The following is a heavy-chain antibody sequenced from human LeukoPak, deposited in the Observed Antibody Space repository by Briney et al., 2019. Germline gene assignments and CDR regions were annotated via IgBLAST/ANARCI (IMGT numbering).Heavy chain of an antibody. V-gene: IGHV3-23*01. CDR3: ARDPGVVAFHYFDF. CDR2: IGGLGGST. J-gene: IGHJ4*02. CDR1: GFTFSAHA. D-gene: IGHD3-3*01. Sequence: PGGSLRLSCAASGFTFSAHAMAWVRQAPGKGLEWVSGIGGLGGSTYYAGSVKGRFTISRDSSENTLYLEMNSLRADDTAVYYCARDPGVVAFHYFDFWGQGALVTVSS.